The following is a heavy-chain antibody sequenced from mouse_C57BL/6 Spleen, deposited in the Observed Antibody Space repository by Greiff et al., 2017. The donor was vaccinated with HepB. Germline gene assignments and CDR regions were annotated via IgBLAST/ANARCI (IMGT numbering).Heavy chain of an antibody. CDR3: ARHGYYYGSSHWYFDV. CDR2: ISGGGGNT. D-gene: IGHD1-1*01. J-gene: IGHJ1*03. CDR1: GFTFSSYT. V-gene: IGHV5-9*01. Sequence: VQLKESGGGLVKPGGSLKLSCAASGFTFSSYTMSWVRQTPEKRLEWVATISGGGGNTYYPDSVKGRFTISRDNAKNTLYLQMSSLRSEDTALYYCARHGYYYGSSHWYFDVWGTGTTVTVSS.